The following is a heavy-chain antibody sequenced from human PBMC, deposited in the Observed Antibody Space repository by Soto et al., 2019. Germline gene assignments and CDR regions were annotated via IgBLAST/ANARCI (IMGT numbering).Heavy chain of an antibody. CDR2: IRSKAYRGTT. J-gene: IGHJ6*02. V-gene: IGHV3-49*04. D-gene: IGHD2-2*01. CDR3: SRDGYCSSTSCSDYYGMDV. Sequence: GGSLRLSCTASGFTLGDYGMRWDRQAPGKGLARAGFIRSKAYRGTTEYGASVKGRFTISRDDSKSIAYLQMNSLKTEDTAVYYCSRDGYCSSTSCSDYYGMDVWGQGTTVTVSS. CDR1: GFTLGDYG.